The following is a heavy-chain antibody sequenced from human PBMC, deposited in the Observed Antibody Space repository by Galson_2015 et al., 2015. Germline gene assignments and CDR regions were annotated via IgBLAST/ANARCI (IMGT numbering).Heavy chain of an antibody. CDR3: ARDPFDY. J-gene: IGHJ4*02. Sequence: SLRLSCAASGFTFSTYWMHWVRQAPGKGLVWVSGINNDGSSTTYADSVKGRFTISRDNAKNTLYLQMNSLRAEDTAVYYCARDPFDYWDQGTLVTVSS. V-gene: IGHV3-74*01. CDR2: INNDGSST. CDR1: GFTFSTYW.